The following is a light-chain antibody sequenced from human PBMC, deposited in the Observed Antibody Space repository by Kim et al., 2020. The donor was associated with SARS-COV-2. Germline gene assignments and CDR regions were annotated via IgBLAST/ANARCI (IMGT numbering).Light chain of an antibody. CDR2: DAS. V-gene: IGKV3-15*01. Sequence: SLSPGERATLSCRASQSVSNTLAWYQQKPGQAPRLLIYDASTRATVIPARFSGSGSGTEFTLTISSLKSEDFAVYYCHQYKNWPYTFGQGTKLEI. J-gene: IGKJ2*01. CDR3: HQYKNWPYT. CDR1: QSVSNT.